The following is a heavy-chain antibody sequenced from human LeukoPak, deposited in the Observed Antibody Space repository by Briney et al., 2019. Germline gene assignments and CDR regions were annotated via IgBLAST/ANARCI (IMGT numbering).Heavy chain of an antibody. CDR2: IIPIFGTA. D-gene: IGHD6-13*01. J-gene: IGHJ6*03. CDR3: ARVQQQLHYMDV. Sequence: ASVKVSRKASGGTFSSYAISWVRQAPGQGLEWMGGIIPIFGTANYAQKFQGRVTMTRNTSISTAYMELSSLRSEDTAVYYCARVQQQLHYMDVWGKGTTVTVSS. V-gene: IGHV1-69*05. CDR1: GGTFSSYA.